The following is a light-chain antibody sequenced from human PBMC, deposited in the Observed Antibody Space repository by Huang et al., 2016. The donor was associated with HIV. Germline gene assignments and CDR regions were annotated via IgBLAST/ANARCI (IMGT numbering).Light chain of an antibody. V-gene: IGKV3-20*01. Sequence: EIVLPQSPGTLSLSPGERAALSCRASEGIRSYYVAWYQQKPGQAPRLIIYASSSRATVIPVRFSGSGSGTDFTLTISRLEPEGVAVYYCQHYGPTPSWTFGQGTKVEIK. CDR2: ASS. CDR3: QHYGPTPSWT. CDR1: EGIRSYY. J-gene: IGKJ1*01.